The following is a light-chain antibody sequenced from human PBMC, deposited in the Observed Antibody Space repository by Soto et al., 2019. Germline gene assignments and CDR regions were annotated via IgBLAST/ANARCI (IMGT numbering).Light chain of an antibody. CDR2: GAS. CDR3: QQYGSLSWT. V-gene: IGKV3-20*01. CDR1: QSVSNNY. J-gene: IGKJ1*01. Sequence: ILMTQSPASLSVSPGERATLSCRASQSVSNNYLAWYQQKPGQAPRIIIFGASGRATGIPDRFSGSGSGTDFTLTISRLEPEDFAVYYCQQYGSLSWTFGQGTKVDIK.